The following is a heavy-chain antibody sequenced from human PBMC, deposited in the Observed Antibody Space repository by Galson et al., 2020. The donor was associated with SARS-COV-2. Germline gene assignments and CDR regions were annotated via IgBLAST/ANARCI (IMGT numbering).Heavy chain of an antibody. CDR3: ARDPAPLYGDNYYYRMDV. CDR1: DATMSSYS. D-gene: IGHD4-17*01. J-gene: IGHJ6*02. Sequence: SQTHSLTCSVSDATMSSYSWSWIRKPPGKGLEWTAYISYSRCTSYNPSLRSRVTISVDLSKNQLSLKVTSVTAADTAVYYRARDPAPLYGDNYYYRMDVWGRGTTVSGSS. CDR2: ISYSRCT. V-gene: IGHV4-59*01.